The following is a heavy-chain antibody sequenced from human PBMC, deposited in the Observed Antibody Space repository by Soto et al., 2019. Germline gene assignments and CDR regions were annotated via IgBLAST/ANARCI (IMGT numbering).Heavy chain of an antibody. D-gene: IGHD4-17*01. CDR3: ARDKFSRVYGDYAPAEYFQH. V-gene: IGHV1-69*13. CDR2: IIPIFGTA. CDR1: GGTFSSYA. J-gene: IGHJ1*01. Sequence: GASVKVSCKASGGTFSSYAISWVREAPGQGLEWMGGIIPIFGTANYAQKFQGRVTITADESTSTAYMELSSLRSGDTAVYYCARDKFSRVYGDYAPAEYFQHWGQGTLVTVSS.